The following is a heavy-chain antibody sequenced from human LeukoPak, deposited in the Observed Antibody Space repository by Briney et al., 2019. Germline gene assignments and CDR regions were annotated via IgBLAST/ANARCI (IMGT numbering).Heavy chain of an antibody. CDR1: AYTFTGYY. V-gene: IGHV1-2*07. J-gene: IGHJ4*02. Sequence: ASVNLSFKASAYTFTGYYMHWMRHAPGQGLEWMGWINPNSGGTYNAHKVQVRVTMTSDTSISTAYVELSRLSSGATAAYYCVRAHLAPAGTPTSDYWGQGTLVTVS. CDR3: VRAHLAPAGTPTSDY. D-gene: IGHD6-13*01. CDR2: INPNSGGT.